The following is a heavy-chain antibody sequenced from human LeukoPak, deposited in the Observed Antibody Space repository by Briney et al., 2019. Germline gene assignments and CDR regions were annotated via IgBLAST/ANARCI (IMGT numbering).Heavy chain of an antibody. CDR1: GGSISSYY. CDR3: ARREYGVGATYFDY. D-gene: IGHD1-26*01. CDR2: IYYSGTT. Sequence: SETLSLTCTVSGGSISSYYWSWIRQPPGEVLEWIGYIYYSGTTNYNPSLKSRVTISVDTSKNQFSLKLSSVTAADTAVYYCARREYGVGATYFDYWGQGTLVTVSS. V-gene: IGHV4-59*08. J-gene: IGHJ4*02.